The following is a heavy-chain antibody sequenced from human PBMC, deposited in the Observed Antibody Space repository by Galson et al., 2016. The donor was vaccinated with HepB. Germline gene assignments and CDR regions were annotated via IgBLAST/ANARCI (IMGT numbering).Heavy chain of an antibody. CDR1: GGSISPYY. CDR2: IYYSGST. Sequence: SETLSLTCTVSGGSISPYYWSWIRQPPGKGLEWVGFIYYSGSTYYNPSLGSRLTISVDTSENQFSLKLTSVTAADTAVYYCARVTSRDGYGMGVWGQGTTVTVS. J-gene: IGHJ6*02. CDR3: ARVTSRDGYGMGV. V-gene: IGHV4-59*01. D-gene: IGHD5-24*01.